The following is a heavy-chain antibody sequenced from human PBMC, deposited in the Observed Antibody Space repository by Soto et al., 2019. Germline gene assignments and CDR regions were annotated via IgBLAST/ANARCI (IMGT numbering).Heavy chain of an antibody. D-gene: IGHD3-10*01. CDR3: ARDKPLYGSGSYPFDP. V-gene: IGHV1-69*04. CDR2: IIPILGIA. J-gene: IGHJ5*02. CDR1: GGTFSSYT. Sequence: ASVKVSCKASGGTFSSYTISWVRQAPGQGLEWMGRIIPILGIANYAQKFQGRVTITADKSTSTAYMELSSLRSEDTAVYYCARDKPLYGSGSYPFDPWGQGTLVTVS.